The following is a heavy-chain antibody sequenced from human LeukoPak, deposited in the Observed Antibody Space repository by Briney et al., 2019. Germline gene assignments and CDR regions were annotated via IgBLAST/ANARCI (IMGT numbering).Heavy chain of an antibody. CDR3: ASPSPGFDP. V-gene: IGHV4-4*07. Sequence: SETLSLTCTVSGGSINNYYWSWIRQPAGKGLEWIGRIYSSGITNYNPSLKSRVTMSVTTSKNQFSLRLSSVTAADTAVYYCASPSPGFDPWGQGTLVTVSS. CDR1: GGSINNYY. CDR2: IYSSGIT. J-gene: IGHJ5*02.